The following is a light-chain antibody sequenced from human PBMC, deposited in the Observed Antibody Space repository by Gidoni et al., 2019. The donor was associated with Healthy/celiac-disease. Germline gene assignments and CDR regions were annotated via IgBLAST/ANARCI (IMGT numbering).Light chain of an antibody. CDR3: QQYNNWPF. CDR1: QSVSSS. Sequence: ETVMTQSPATLSVSPGERATLSCRASQSVSSSLAWYQQKPGQAPRLLIYGASTRATGIPARFSGSGSGTELTLTISSLQSEDFAVYYCQQYNNWPFFGQGTRLEIK. CDR2: GAS. J-gene: IGKJ5*01. V-gene: IGKV3-15*01.